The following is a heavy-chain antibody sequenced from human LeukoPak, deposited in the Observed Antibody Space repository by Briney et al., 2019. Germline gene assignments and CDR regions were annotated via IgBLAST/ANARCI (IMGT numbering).Heavy chain of an antibody. J-gene: IGHJ6*02. V-gene: IGHV1-3*01. CDR2: ISAGNI. Sequence: VASVKVSCKASGYTFSDYPMHWLRQAPGQRFEWMGWISAGNIQYSQNFQGRVNITRDTSASTVYMELSSLTSADTAVYYCARVAYVMDVWGQGTTVVVSS. D-gene: IGHD2-8*01. CDR3: ARVAYVMDV. CDR1: GYTFSDYP.